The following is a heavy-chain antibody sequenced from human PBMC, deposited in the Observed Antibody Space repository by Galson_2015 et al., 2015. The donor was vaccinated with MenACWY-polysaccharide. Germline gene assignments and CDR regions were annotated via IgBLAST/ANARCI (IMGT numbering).Heavy chain of an antibody. CDR2: IRNDGSDK. CDR1: GFTFNTYG. CDR3: GKVRMAARPHWFDP. V-gene: IGHV3-30*02. J-gene: IGHJ5*02. D-gene: IGHD6-6*01. Sequence: SLRLSCAASGFTFNTYGMHWVRQAPGKGLEWVAFIRNDGSDKYYADSVRGRFTISRDNSENTLYLEMNSLRAEDTAVYYCGKVRMAARPHWFDPWGQGTLVTVSS.